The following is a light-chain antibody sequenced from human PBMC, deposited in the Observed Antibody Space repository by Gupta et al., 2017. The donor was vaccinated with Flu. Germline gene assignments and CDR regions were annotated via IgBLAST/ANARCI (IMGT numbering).Light chain of an antibody. Sequence: QSALTQPRSVSGSPGQSVTISCTGTSGDVGAYKYVSWYQQYPGKAPKLMLYDVTHRPSGVPDRFSGSKSGDTASLTISGLEAEDEADYYCCSYAGSNTLVFGGGTKLTVL. CDR3: CSYAGSNTLV. V-gene: IGLV2-11*01. CDR1: SGDVGAYKY. CDR2: DVT. J-gene: IGLJ2*01.